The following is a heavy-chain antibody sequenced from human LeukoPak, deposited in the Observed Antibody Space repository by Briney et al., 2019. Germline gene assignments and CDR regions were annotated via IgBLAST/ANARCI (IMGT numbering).Heavy chain of an antibody. CDR2: INSDGSST. J-gene: IGHJ6*02. Sequence: PGGSLRLSCAASGFTFSSYWMHWVRQAPGKGLVWVSRINSDGSSTSYADSVKGRFTISRDNAKNSLHLQINSLRDEDTAVYYCAIRGYYDTTYAYDYHAMDVWGQGTAVTVSS. CDR3: AIRGYYDTTYAYDYHAMDV. D-gene: IGHD3-22*01. CDR1: GFTFSSYW. V-gene: IGHV3-74*01.